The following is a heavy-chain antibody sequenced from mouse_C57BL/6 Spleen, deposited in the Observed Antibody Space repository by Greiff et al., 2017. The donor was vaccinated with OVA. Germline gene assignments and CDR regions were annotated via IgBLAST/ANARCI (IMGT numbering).Heavy chain of an antibody. V-gene: IGHV1-39*01. Sequence: VQLKESGPELVKPGASVKISCKASGYSFTDYNMNWVKQSNGKSLEWIGVINPNYGTTSFNQKFKGKATLTVDQSSSTAYMQLNSLTSEDSAVYYCARSSFITTVVAPAMDYWGQGTSVTVSS. CDR3: ARSSFITTVVAPAMDY. CDR2: INPNYGTT. J-gene: IGHJ4*01. CDR1: GYSFTDYN. D-gene: IGHD1-1*01.